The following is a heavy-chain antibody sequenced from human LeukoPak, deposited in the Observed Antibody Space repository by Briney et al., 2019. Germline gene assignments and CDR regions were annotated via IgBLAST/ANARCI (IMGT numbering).Heavy chain of an antibody. CDR2: ITTYNGNT. D-gene: IGHD2-15*01. CDR3: ARLSPPIASFCSGGTCYSGGFDP. J-gene: IGHJ5*02. V-gene: IGHV1-18*01. CDR1: GYTFTSYG. Sequence: ASVKVSCKASGYTFTSYGITWVRQAPGQGLEWMGWITTYNGNTYYAQKFQGRVTMTADTSTSTAYMEVRSLRSDDTAVYYCARLSPPIASFCSGGTCYSGGFDPWGQGTLVTVSS.